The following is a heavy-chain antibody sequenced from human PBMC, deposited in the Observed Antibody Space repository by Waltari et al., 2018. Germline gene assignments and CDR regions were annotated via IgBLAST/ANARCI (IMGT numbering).Heavy chain of an antibody. CDR1: GGSIRGSD. CDR2: IYYTGST. D-gene: IGHD2-21*02. Sequence: QVPLPESGQNLLKPSGPLSHICTVSGGSIRGSDWSWVRQPPGKGLDWIGYIYYTGSTNFNPSLKSRVTMSVDTSKNQFSLKLSSVTAADTAFYYCARGGGGDWEWFDPWGQGTLVTVSS. J-gene: IGHJ5*02. CDR3: ARGGGGDWEWFDP. V-gene: IGHV4-59*01.